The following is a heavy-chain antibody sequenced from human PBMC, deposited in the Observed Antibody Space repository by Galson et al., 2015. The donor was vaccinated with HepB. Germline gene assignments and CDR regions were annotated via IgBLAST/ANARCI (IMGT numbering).Heavy chain of an antibody. D-gene: IGHD3-3*01. V-gene: IGHV4-31*03. CDR1: GGSLSSDDYY. J-gene: IGHJ6*02. CDR3: ARDKKDTLFVTYGMDV. CDR2: IFYSGGA. Sequence: PSLTCTVSGGSLSSDDYYWSWVRQLPGRGLEWIGYIFYSGGAYYNPSLKSRLTISVDTSKNQFSLKLSSVTAADTAVSYCARDKKDTLFVTYGMDVWGQGTTVTVSS.